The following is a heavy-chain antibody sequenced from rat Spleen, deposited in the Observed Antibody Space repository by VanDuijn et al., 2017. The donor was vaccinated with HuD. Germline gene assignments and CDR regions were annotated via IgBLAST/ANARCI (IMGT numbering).Heavy chain of an antibody. CDR3: ARTTYDYFDY. CDR2: ISYDGSST. J-gene: IGHJ2*01. Sequence: EVQLVESGGGLVQPGRSLKLSCAASGFTFSDYNMAWVRQAPKKGLEWVATISYDGSSTYYRDSVKGRFTISRDNAQNTLYLQMNSLRSEDTAAYYCARTTYDYFDYWGQGVMVTVSS. V-gene: IGHV5-7*01. CDR1: GFTFSDYN. D-gene: IGHD2-1*01.